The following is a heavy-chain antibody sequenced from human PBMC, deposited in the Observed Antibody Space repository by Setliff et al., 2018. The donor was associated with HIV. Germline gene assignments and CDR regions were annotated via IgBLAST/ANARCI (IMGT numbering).Heavy chain of an antibody. CDR3: ARWVTTPTKGAFDI. Sequence: PSETLSLTCSVSGGSISSGSYYWNWIRQPAGKGLEWIGRIYTSGSTNYDPSLKSRVTISVDTSRNQFSMKLSSVTAADTTMYYCARWVTTPTKGAFDIWGQGTVVTVSS. CDR2: IYTSGST. D-gene: IGHD3-22*01. J-gene: IGHJ3*02. V-gene: IGHV4-61*02. CDR1: GGSISSGSYY.